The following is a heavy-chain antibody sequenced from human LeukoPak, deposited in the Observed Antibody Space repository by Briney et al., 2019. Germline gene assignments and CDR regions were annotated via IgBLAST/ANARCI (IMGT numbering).Heavy chain of an antibody. D-gene: IGHD5-12*01. Sequence: PGGSLRLSCAASGFTFSDYYMSWIRQAPGKGLEWVSAISGSGGRTYYADSVKGRFTISRDNSKNTLYLQMNSLRAEDTAVYYCAKVSGYGNIDVDYDYMDVWGKGTTVTVSS. CDR3: AKVSGYGNIDVDYDYMDV. CDR2: ISGSGGRT. J-gene: IGHJ6*03. V-gene: IGHV3-23*01. CDR1: GFTFSDYY.